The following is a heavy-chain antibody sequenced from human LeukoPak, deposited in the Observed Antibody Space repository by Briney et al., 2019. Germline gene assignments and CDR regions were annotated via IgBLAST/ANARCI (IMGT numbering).Heavy chain of an antibody. CDR1: GFTFSSYS. J-gene: IGHJ4*02. CDR3: AKGLRYFDWSY. V-gene: IGHV3-23*01. Sequence: GGSLRLSCAASGFTFSSYSMNWVRQAPGKGLEWVSAISGSGGSTYYADSVKGRFTISRDNSKNTLYLQMNSLRAEDTAVYYCAKGLRYFDWSYWGQGTLVTVSS. CDR2: ISGSGGST. D-gene: IGHD3-9*01.